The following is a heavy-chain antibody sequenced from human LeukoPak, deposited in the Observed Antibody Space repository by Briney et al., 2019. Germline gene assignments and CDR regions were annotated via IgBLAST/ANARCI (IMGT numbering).Heavy chain of an antibody. CDR1: GGSISSGGYY. CDR2: IYYSGST. D-gene: IGHD3-10*01. CDR3: ARAVTMVRGVIKAPGWFDP. Sequence: TQTLSLTCTVSGGSISSGGYYWSWIRQHPGKDLEWIGYIYYSGSTYYNPSLKSRVTISVDTSKNHFSLKLSSVTAADTAVYYCARAVTMVRGVIKAPGWFDPWGQGTLVTVSS. V-gene: IGHV4-31*03. J-gene: IGHJ5*02.